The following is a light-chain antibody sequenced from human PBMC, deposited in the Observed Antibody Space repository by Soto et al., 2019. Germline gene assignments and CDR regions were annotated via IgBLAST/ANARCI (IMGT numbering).Light chain of an antibody. J-gene: IGKJ5*01. CDR2: GAS. CDR1: HSVNSH. CDR3: QQYKNWPL. Sequence: EIVLTQSPGTLSLSPGERATLSCRTSHSVNSHVAWYQQKPGQAPRLLLYGASTRATGIPVRFSGSGFGTEFTLTISSLQSEDFAVYYCQQYKNWPLFGQGTRLEL. V-gene: IGKV3-15*01.